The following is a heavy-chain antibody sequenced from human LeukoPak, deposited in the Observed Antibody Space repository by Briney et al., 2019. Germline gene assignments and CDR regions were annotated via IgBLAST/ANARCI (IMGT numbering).Heavy chain of an antibody. J-gene: IGHJ4*02. D-gene: IGHD3-22*01. CDR2: IYYSGST. V-gene: IGHV4-31*03. CDR3: ARVSSGYRRQIDY. Sequence: SETLSLTCTVSGGSISSGGYYWSWIRQHPGKGLEWIGYIYYSGSTYYNPSLKSRVTISVDTSKNQFSLKLSSVTAADMAVYYCARVSSGYRRQIDYWGQGTLVTVSS. CDR1: GGSISSGGYY.